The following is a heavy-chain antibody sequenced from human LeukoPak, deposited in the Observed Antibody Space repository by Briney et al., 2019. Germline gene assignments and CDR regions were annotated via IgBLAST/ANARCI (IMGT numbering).Heavy chain of an antibody. D-gene: IGHD4-17*01. V-gene: IGHV3-23*01. Sequence: GGSLRLSCAASGFTFRTYAMSWVRQAPGKGLEWVSAISGSGGSTYYADSVKGRFTISRDNSKNTLYLQMNSLRAEDTAVYYCAKDDRDYGDYTPLYCNYWGQGTLVTVSS. CDR1: GFTFRTYA. J-gene: IGHJ4*02. CDR2: ISGSGGST. CDR3: AKDDRDYGDYTPLYCNY.